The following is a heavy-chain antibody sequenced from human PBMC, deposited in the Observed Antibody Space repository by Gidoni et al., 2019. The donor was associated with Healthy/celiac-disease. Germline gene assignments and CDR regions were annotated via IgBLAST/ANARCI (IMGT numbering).Heavy chain of an antibody. J-gene: IGHJ4*02. V-gene: IGHV3-20*04. CDR3: ARGYCSGGSCYSYDY. CDR2: INWNGGST. CDR1: GFTFADYG. D-gene: IGHD2-15*01. Sequence: EVQLVESGGGVVRPGGSLGLSCAASGFTFADYGLSWVRQAPGKGLEWVSGINWNGGSTGYTDSVKGRFTISRDNAKNSLYLQMNSLRAEDTALYYCARGYCSGGSCYSYDYWGQGTLVTVSS.